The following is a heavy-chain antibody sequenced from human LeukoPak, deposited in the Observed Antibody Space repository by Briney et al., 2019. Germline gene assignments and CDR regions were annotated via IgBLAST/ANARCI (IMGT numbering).Heavy chain of an antibody. J-gene: IGHJ4*02. CDR2: LLYSGST. CDR3: AREGDGYSYIEY. D-gene: IGHD5-24*01. Sequence: SETLSLTCTVSGGSISRSSYYWGWMRQPPGKGLEWIGSLLYSGSTYYKPSLKSRVTISVDTSKNQFSLELSSVTAADTAVYYCAREGDGYSYIEYWGQGTLVTVSS. V-gene: IGHV4-39*07. CDR1: GGSISRSSYY.